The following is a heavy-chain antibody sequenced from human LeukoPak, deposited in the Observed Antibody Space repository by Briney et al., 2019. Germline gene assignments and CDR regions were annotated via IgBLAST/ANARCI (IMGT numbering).Heavy chain of an antibody. CDR1: GGSFSGYY. D-gene: IGHD4-17*01. CDR2: INHSGST. CDR3: ARGIYYGWLGFDP. Sequence: SETLSLTCAVYGGSFSGYYWSWIRQPPGKGLEWIGGINHSGSTNYNPSLKSRVTISVDTSKNQFSLKLSSVTAADTAVYYCARGIYYGWLGFDPWGQGTLVTVSS. J-gene: IGHJ5*02. V-gene: IGHV4-34*01.